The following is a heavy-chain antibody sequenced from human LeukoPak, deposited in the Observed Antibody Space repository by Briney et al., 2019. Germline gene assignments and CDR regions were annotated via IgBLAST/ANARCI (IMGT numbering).Heavy chain of an antibody. D-gene: IGHD3-9*01. CDR3: ARGRPSDILTGYFTPFDY. J-gene: IGHJ4*02. CDR1: GGSFSGYY. V-gene: IGHV4-34*01. CDR2: INHSGST. Sequence: PSETLSLTCAVYGGSFSGYYWSWIRRPPGKGLEWIGEINHSGSTNYNPSLKSRVTISVDTSKNQFSLKLSSVTAADTAVYYCARGRPSDILTGYFTPFDYWGQGTLVTVSS.